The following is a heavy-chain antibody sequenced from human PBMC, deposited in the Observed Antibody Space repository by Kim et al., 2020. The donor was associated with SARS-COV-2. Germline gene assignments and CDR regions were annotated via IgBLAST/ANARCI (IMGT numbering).Heavy chain of an antibody. D-gene: IGHD3-10*01. V-gene: IGHV3-72*01. Sequence: ASVKGRFTISRDDSKNSLYLQMDSLKTEDTAVYYCAGLRSTSGSSGFYFDYWGPGTLVTVSS. CDR3: AGLRSTSGSSGFYFDY. J-gene: IGHJ4*02.